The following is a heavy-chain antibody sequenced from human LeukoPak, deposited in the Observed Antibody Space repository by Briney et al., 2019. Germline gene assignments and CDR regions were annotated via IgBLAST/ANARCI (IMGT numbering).Heavy chain of an antibody. J-gene: IGHJ4*02. V-gene: IGHV3-21*01. CDR3: ASLGLGFWSGYYYFDY. CDR2: ITSSSDYI. CDR1: GFTFSSYS. D-gene: IGHD3-3*01. Sequence: GGSLRLSCAASGFTFSSYSMNWVRQAPGKGLEWVSSITSSSDYIYYADSVKGRFTISRDNAKNSLFLQMNSLRAEDTAVYYCASLGLGFWSGYYYFDYWGQGTLVTVSS.